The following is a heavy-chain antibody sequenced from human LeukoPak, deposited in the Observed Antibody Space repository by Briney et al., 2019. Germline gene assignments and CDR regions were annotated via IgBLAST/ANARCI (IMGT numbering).Heavy chain of an antibody. CDR2: ISDEGSYT. CDR3: ASFGISWRSSY. J-gene: IGHJ4*02. CDR1: GFSFSSHW. Sequence: GGSLRLSCAASGFSFSSHWVHWVRQAPGKGLVWVSRISDEGSYTSNVDSVKGRFTISRDNVNNMLYLHMNSLRAEDTAVYYCASFGISWRSSYWGQGTLVTVSS. D-gene: IGHD2-21*01. V-gene: IGHV3-74*01.